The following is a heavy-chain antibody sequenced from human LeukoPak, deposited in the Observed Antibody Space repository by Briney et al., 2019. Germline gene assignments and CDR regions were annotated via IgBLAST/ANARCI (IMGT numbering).Heavy chain of an antibody. D-gene: IGHD3-3*01. CDR2: IYYSGST. CDR1: GGSISSYY. CDR3: ARTADYDFWSGLNYYYYMDV. Sequence: NPSETLSLTCTVSGGSISSYYWSWIRQPPRKGLEWVGYIYYSGSTNYNPSLKSRVTISVDTSKNQFSLKLSSVTAADTAVYYCARTADYDFWSGLNYYYYMDVWGKGTTVTVSS. J-gene: IGHJ6*03. V-gene: IGHV4-59*01.